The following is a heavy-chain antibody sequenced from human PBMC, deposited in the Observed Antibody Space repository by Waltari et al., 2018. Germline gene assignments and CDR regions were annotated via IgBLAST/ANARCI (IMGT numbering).Heavy chain of an antibody. J-gene: IGHJ1*01. Sequence: QVQLVQSGAEVKKPGSSVTVSCKASGGHFSSYAIRRVRQAPGQGLEWMGGIIPIFGTANYAQKFQGRVTITTDESTSTAYMELSSLRAEDTAVYYCARDLQWETPGHFQHWGQGTLVTVSS. CDR2: IIPIFGTA. V-gene: IGHV1-69*05. CDR3: ARDLQWETPGHFQH. CDR1: GGHFSSYA. D-gene: IGHD1-26*01.